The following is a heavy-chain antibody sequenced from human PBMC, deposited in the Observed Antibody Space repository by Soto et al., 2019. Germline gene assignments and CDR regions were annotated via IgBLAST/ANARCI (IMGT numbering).Heavy chain of an antibody. CDR1: GGSISSYY. D-gene: IGHD6-13*01. CDR2: IYYSGST. J-gene: IGHJ6*02. V-gene: IGHV4-59*01. Sequence: SETLSLTCTVSGGSISSYYWSWIRQPPGKGLEWIGYIYYSGSTNYNPSLKSRVTISVDTSKNQFSLKLSSVTAADTAVYYCARDQYRSSPRGDYYYGMDVWGQGTTVNVSS. CDR3: ARDQYRSSPRGDYYYGMDV.